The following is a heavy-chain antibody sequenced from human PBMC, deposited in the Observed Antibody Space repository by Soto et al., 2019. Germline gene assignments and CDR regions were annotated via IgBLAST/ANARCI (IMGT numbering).Heavy chain of an antibody. D-gene: IGHD1-1*01. J-gene: IGHJ5*02. Sequence: QVQLVQSGPEVRKPGASMKVSCKASGDTFKRYGINWVRQAPGQGLEWVGWIDNQNGDTKYAQALQGRVSLTTDTSTHPAYLELKHLKSDDTAIYYCTRVVVLAPSALTTVDHWGQGSLVTVYS. V-gene: IGHV1-18*04. CDR2: IDNQNGDT. CDR1: GDTFKRYG. CDR3: TRVVVLAPSALTTVDH.